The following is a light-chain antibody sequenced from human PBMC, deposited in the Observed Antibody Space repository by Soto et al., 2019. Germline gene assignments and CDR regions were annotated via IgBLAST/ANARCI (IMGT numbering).Light chain of an antibody. CDR1: QSVSSN. Sequence: EIVMTQSPATLSVSPGERATLSGRASQSVSSNLAWYQQKPGQAPRLLIYGASTRATGIPARFSGSGSGTEFTLTISSLQSEDFAVYYCQQYNNCPPYTFGQGTKLEIK. CDR3: QQYNNCPPYT. J-gene: IGKJ2*01. CDR2: GAS. V-gene: IGKV3-15*01.